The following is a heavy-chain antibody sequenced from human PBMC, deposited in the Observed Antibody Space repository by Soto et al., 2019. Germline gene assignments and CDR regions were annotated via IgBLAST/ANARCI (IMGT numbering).Heavy chain of an antibody. Sequence: QIQLVQSGAEVKKPGASVKVSCKASGYNFFDYGVSWVRQAPGQGLEWMGWVSPKSGNTEYARKVQGRVTMTTDISTSTAYIEQIGVISDDTGVYYCARGRTVSSIGPLLVWGEGTLVSLSS. CDR2: VSPKSGNT. V-gene: IGHV1-18*01. D-gene: IGHD1-1*01. CDR3: ARGRTVSSIGPLLV. CDR1: GYNFFDYG. J-gene: IGHJ1*01.